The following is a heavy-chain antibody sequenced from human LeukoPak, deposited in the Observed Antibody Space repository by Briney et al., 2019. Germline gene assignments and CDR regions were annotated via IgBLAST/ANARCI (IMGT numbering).Heavy chain of an antibody. V-gene: IGHV3-23*01. D-gene: IGHD2-15*01. J-gene: IGHJ4*02. CDR3: AKDLDTYCSGGTCYRGF. CDR1: GFTFSGYA. CDR2: LSGNGGST. Sequence: GGSLRLSCAASGFTFSGYAMSWVRQAPGKGLEWVSGLSGNGGSTYYADSVKGRFTISRDNSKNTLYLQMSSLRAEDTAVYYCAKDLDTYCSGGTCYRGFWGQGTLVTVSS.